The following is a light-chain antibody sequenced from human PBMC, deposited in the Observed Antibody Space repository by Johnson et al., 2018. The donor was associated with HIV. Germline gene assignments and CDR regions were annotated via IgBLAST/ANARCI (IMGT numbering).Light chain of an antibody. J-gene: IGLJ1*01. CDR2: ENN. Sequence: QSVLTQPPSVSAAPGQKVTISCSGSSFNIGNNYVSWYQQLPGTAPTLLIYENNKRPSGIPDRFSGSTSGTSATVGIPGLPTGDEADYYCGTWDSSLSADVFGTGTKVTVL. V-gene: IGLV1-51*02. CDR3: GTWDSSLSADV. CDR1: SFNIGNNY.